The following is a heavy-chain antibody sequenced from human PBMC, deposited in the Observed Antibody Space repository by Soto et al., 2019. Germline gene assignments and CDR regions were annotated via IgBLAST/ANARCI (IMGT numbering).Heavy chain of an antibody. CDR1: GFTFSDYY. D-gene: IGHD6-13*01. CDR3: ARHSSSRYVDLDY. Sequence: GGSLRLSCAASGFTFSDYYLSWIRQAPGKGLGWVSYISSSGSTIYYADSVKGRFTISRDKAKNSLYLQMNSLRAEDTAVYYCARHSSSRYVDLDYWGQGTPVTVSS. J-gene: IGHJ4*02. CDR2: ISSSGSTI. V-gene: IGHV3-11*01.